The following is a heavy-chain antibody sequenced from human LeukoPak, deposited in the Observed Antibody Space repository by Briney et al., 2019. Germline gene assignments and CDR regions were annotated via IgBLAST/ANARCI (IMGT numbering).Heavy chain of an antibody. CDR2: IIPIFGTA. D-gene: IGHD5-24*01. CDR1: GGTFSSYA. V-gene: IGHV1-69*13. Sequence: GASVKVSCKASGGTFSSYAISWVRQAPGQGLEWMGGIIPIFGTANYAQKFQGRVTITADESTSTAYMELSSLRSEDTAVYYCARSNEMATTRQYNWFDPWGQGTLVTVSS. J-gene: IGHJ5*02. CDR3: ARSNEMATTRQYNWFDP.